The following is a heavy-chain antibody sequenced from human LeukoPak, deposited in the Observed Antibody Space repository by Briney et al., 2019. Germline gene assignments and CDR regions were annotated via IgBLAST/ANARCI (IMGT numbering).Heavy chain of an antibody. V-gene: IGHV3-48*01. Sequence: PGGSVTLSSAACGFTLNSYSMKWLRPGPGNELEGCSYISNSNSTIYYADPVKGRITIATDNDKNTLYLQMNSLGAQDAAVYYCARGRMITFGGVIVNPFDDWGQGTLVTVSS. CDR3: ARGRMITFGGVIVNPFDD. J-gene: IGHJ4*02. CDR1: GFTLNSYS. D-gene: IGHD3-16*02. CDR2: ISNSNSTI.